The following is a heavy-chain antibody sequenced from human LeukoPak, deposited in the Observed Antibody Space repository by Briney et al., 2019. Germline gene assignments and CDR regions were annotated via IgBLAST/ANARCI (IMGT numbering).Heavy chain of an antibody. CDR2: IRSKANSYAT. J-gene: IGHJ4*02. D-gene: IGHD6-6*01. Sequence: GGSLRLSCAASGFTFSGSAMHWVRQASGKGLEWVGRIRSKANSYATAYAASAKGKFTILRDDSKNTAYLQMNSLKTEDTAVYYCTRLSSSSSVGYWGQGTLVTVSS. CDR3: TRLSSSSSVGY. V-gene: IGHV3-73*01. CDR1: GFTFSGSA.